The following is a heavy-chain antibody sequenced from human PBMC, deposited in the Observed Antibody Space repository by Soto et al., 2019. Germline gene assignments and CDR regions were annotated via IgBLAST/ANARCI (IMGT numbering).Heavy chain of an antibody. CDR3: ARDSSSSGYYYGMDV. CDR2: VSGYSGHS. V-gene: IGHV1-18*01. D-gene: IGHD6-6*01. Sequence: QVHLVQSGAEVKKPGASVKVSCKASNETLTTYGISWVRQAPGQGLEWMGWVSGYSGHSSPAQEFQDRVIMTTDTSTTTAYMELRSLTSDDSAVYFCARDSSSSGYYYGMDVWGQGTKVTVSS. CDR1: NETLTTYG. J-gene: IGHJ6*02.